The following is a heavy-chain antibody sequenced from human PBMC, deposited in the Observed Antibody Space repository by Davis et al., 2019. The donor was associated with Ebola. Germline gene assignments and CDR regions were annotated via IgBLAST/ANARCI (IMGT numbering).Heavy chain of an antibody. CDR1: GFTFSSYS. CDR3: ARTMRDTEIVVVITDYFDY. Sequence: PGGSLRLSCAASGFTFSSYSMNWVRQAPGKGLEWVSYISSSSSTIYYADSVKGRFTISRDNAKNSLYLQMNSLRAEDTAVYYCARTMRDTEIVVVITDYFDYWGQGTLVTVSS. CDR2: ISSSSSTI. D-gene: IGHD3-22*01. V-gene: IGHV3-48*04. J-gene: IGHJ4*02.